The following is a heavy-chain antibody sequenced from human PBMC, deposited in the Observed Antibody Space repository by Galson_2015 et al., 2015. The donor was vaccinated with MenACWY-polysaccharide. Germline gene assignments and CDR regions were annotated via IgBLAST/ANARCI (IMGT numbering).Heavy chain of an antibody. J-gene: IGHJ4*02. CDR2: ISYDGSNK. Sequence: SLRLSCAASGFTFSSYGMHWVRQAPGKGLEWVSVISYDGSNKYYADSVKGRFTISRDNSKNTLYLQMNSLRAEDTAVYYCAPGPRYCSSRSCRGVLVYWGQGALVAVSP. CDR1: GFTFSSYG. CDR3: APGPRYCSSRSCRGVLVY. V-gene: IGHV3-30*03. D-gene: IGHD2-2*01.